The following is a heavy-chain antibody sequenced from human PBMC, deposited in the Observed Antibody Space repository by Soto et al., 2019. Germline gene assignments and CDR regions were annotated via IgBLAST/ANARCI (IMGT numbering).Heavy chain of an antibody. CDR3: ARETDWAYFPH. V-gene: IGHV1-18*01. CDR1: GFTVNNYY. CDR2: VSAYDGRT. J-gene: IGHJ1*01. Sequence: QVQLVQSGAEVKKPGASVKVSCKSSGFTVNNYYIHWVRQAPGQGLEWVGSVSAYDGRTGFAQKVQGRVTMTTDTSTSTAYMELRSLTSDATAVDYCARETDWAYFPHWGQCTLVTVSS. D-gene: IGHD3-9*01.